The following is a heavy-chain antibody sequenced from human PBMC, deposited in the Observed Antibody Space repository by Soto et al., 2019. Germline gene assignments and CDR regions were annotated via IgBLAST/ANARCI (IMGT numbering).Heavy chain of an antibody. D-gene: IGHD1-7*01. CDR2: ISAYNGNT. CDR3: TAGMNWNYELVDP. J-gene: IGHJ5*02. Sequence: GASVKVSCNASGYTFTSYGISWVRQAPGQGLEWMGWISAYNGNTNDAQKLQGRGTMTTDTSTSTAYIELRSLRSDDSAVYYCTAGMNWNYELVDPWGQGTLVTVSS. CDR1: GYTFTSYG. V-gene: IGHV1-18*01.